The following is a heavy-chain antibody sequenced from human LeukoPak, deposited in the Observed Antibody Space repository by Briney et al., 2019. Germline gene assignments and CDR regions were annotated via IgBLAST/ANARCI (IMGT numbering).Heavy chain of an antibody. D-gene: IGHD2-21*01. Sequence: SETLSLTCTVSGGSISSSSYYWGWIRQPPGKGLEWIGSIYYSGSTYYNPSLKSRVTISVDTSKNQFSLKLSSVTAADTAVYYCARDVVVIAPRAFDIWGQGTMVTVSS. CDR1: GGSISSSSYY. J-gene: IGHJ3*02. CDR3: ARDVVVIAPRAFDI. CDR2: IYYSGST. V-gene: IGHV4-39*07.